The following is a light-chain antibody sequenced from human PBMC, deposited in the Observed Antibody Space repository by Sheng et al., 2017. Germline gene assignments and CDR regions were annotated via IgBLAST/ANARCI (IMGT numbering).Light chain of an antibody. CDR3: QQRSNWWT. CDR2: GAS. V-gene: IGKV3-11*01. CDR1: QSVRTN. Sequence: EIVLTQSPATVSVSSGERATLSCRASQSVRTNLAWYRQRPGQAPRLLIYGASTRATAIPARFSGSGSGTDFTLTISSLEPEDFAVYYCQQRSNWWTFGQGTQVEIK. J-gene: IGKJ1*01.